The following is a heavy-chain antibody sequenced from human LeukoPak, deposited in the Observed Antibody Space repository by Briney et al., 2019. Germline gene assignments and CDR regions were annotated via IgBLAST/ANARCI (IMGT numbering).Heavy chain of an antibody. CDR1: GGSISSYY. V-gene: IGHV4-59*12. CDR2: IYYSGST. D-gene: IGHD6-13*01. Sequence: SETLSLTCTVSGGSISSYYWSWIRQPPGKGLEWIGYIYYSGSTNYNPSLKSRVTISVDTSKNQFSLKLSSVTAADTAVYYCARDSPYSSSWSDAFDIWGQGTMVTVSS. CDR3: ARDSPYSSSWSDAFDI. J-gene: IGHJ3*02.